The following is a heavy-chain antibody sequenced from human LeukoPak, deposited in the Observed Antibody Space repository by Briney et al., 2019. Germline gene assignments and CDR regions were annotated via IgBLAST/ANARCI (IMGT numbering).Heavy chain of an antibody. V-gene: IGHV3-53*01. Sequence: HPGGSLRLSCAASGFIVSGNYMSWVRQAPGKGLEWVSVIYSGGNTYYADSVKGRFTISRDNSKNTLYLQINGLRAEDTAVYYCARTSRDAFEIWGQGTMVTVSS. J-gene: IGHJ3*02. CDR1: GFIVSGNY. CDR3: ARTSRDAFEI. D-gene: IGHD5/OR15-5a*01. CDR2: IYSGGNT.